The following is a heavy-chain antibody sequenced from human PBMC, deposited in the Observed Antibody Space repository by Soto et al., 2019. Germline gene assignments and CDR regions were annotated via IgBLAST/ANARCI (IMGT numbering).Heavy chain of an antibody. D-gene: IGHD3-10*01. V-gene: IGHV6-1*01. J-gene: IGHJ3*01. CDR2: TYYRSKWYN. CDR1: GDSVSSNNGA. CDR3: ARGAFREYGTFDV. Sequence: SLTLSLTCAISGDSVSSNNGAYNWIRQSPSRGLEWLGRTYYRSKWYNDYAGSVKSRIIINPDTSKNQFSLHLNSVTPEDTAVYYCARGAFREYGTFDVWGQGTMVTVSS.